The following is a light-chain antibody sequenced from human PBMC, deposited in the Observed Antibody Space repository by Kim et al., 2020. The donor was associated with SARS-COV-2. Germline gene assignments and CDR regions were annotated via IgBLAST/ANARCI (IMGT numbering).Light chain of an antibody. CDR2: RNR. CDR1: NSNLGKNY. CDR3: ATWDDSLSAWM. V-gene: IGLV1-47*01. J-gene: IGLJ3*02. Sequence: ELTQPPSVSGTPGQRVTISCSGSNSNLGKNYVFWFQHLPGSAPKLVFYRNRQRPSGVPDRFSASKSGTSASLAISGLRSEDEAHYYCATWDDSLSAWMLGGGTQLAV.